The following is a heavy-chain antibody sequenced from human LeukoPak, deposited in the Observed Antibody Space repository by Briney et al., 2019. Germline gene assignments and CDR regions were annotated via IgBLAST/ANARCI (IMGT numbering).Heavy chain of an antibody. V-gene: IGHV1-2*02. CDR2: INPNSGGT. Sequence: GASVKVSCKASGYTFTDYYINWVRQAPGQGLEWMGWINPNSGGTNYAQKFQGRVTMTRDTSISTAYMELSRLRSDDTAVYYCARMTTVTTGLAWGQGTLVTVSS. D-gene: IGHD4-17*01. J-gene: IGHJ5*02. CDR3: ARMTTVTTGLA. CDR1: GYTFTDYY.